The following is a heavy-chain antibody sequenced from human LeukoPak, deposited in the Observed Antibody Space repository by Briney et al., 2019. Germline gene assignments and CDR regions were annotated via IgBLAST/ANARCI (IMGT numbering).Heavy chain of an antibody. CDR3: AREGRDSSGHIFDY. J-gene: IGHJ4*02. V-gene: IGHV4-4*02. Sequence: SETLSLTCAVSGGSISSSNWWSWVRQPPGKGLEWIGEIYHSGSTNYNPSLKSRVTISVDKSKNQFSLKLSSVTAADTAVYYCAREGRDSSGHIFDYWGQGTLVTVSS. CDR1: GGSISSSNW. D-gene: IGHD3-22*01. CDR2: IYHSGST.